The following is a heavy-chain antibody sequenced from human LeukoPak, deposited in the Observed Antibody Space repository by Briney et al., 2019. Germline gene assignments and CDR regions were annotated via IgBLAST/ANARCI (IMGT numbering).Heavy chain of an antibody. CDR1: RLTLRRYD. Sequence: GGSLTLPYTPSRLTLRRYDKLCARHAPRKGREWVAFIRYDGSNKYYADSVKGRFTISRDNSKNTLYLQMNSLRAEDTAVYYCVRIGYSSNSLGIDFWGQGTLVTVSS. CDR3: VRIGYSSNSLGIDF. J-gene: IGHJ4*02. CDR2: IRYDGSNK. V-gene: IGHV3-30*02. D-gene: IGHD5-18*01.